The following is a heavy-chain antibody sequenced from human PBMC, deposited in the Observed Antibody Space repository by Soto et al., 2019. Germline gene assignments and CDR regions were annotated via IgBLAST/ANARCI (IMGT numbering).Heavy chain of an antibody. CDR2: IYHSGST. V-gene: IGHV4-30-2*01. CDR1: GGSISSGGYS. D-gene: IGHD2-2*01. Sequence: QLQLQESGSGLLKPSQTLSLTCAVSGGSISSGGYSWSWIRQPPGKGLEWIGYIYHSGSTYYNPSLKSRVTISVDRSKHPFSLKLSSVTGADTAVYYCARGTGPYCISTSCYSNWFDPWGQGTLVTVSS. CDR3: ARGTGPYCISTSCYSNWFDP. J-gene: IGHJ5*02.